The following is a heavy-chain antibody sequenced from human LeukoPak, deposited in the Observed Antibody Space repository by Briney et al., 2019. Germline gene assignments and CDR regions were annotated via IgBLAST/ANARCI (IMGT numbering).Heavy chain of an antibody. D-gene: IGHD2-2*01. CDR2: IFPIFGTA. V-gene: IGHV1-69*06. J-gene: IGHJ3*02. CDR1: GGTFSSYA. Sequence: SVKVSCKASGGTFSSYAISWVRQAPEKGLEWMGGIFPIFGTANYAQKFQGRVTITADKSTSTAYMELSSLRSEDTAVYYCASCIVVVPAAIGSCAFDIWGQGTMVTVSS. CDR3: ASCIVVVPAAIGSCAFDI.